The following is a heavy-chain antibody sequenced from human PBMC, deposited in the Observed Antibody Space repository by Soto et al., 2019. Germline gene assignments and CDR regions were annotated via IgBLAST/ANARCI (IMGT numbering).Heavy chain of an antibody. D-gene: IGHD3-3*01. CDR3: ASLKIFGVVIPAPHYYMDV. CDR1: GGSISSSSYY. CDR2: IYYSGST. V-gene: IGHV4-39*01. Sequence: SETLSLTCTVSGGSISSSSYYWGWIRQPPGKGLERIGSIYYSGSTYYNPSLKSRVTISVDTSKNQFSLKLSSVTAADTAVYYCASLKIFGVVIPAPHYYMDVWGKGTTVTVSS. J-gene: IGHJ6*03.